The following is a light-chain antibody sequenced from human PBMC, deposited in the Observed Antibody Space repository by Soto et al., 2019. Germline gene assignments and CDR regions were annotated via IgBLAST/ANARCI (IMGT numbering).Light chain of an antibody. CDR1: QNIDRY. Sequence: IPMTQSPFSLSASVGDRVTVTCRASQNIDRYLNWYQQKPGKAPKLLIYDAYSLQSGVPLRLSAGGSGTNFTLTNSSLQVEDLATYYCQQSYITPFTFGQGTQLEIK. J-gene: IGKJ2*01. CDR3: QQSYITPFT. V-gene: IGKV1-39*01. CDR2: DAY.